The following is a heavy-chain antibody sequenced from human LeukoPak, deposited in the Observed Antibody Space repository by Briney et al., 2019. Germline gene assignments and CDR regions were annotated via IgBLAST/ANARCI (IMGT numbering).Heavy chain of an antibody. J-gene: IGHJ4*02. D-gene: IGHD3-22*01. V-gene: IGHV1-69*05. CDR2: GIAIFGRG. CDR1: RGTFSSYG. Sequence: SVKVSCKASRGTFSSYGISWVRQAPGQGLEWMGGGIAIFGRGKYGQKFQGRATITTDESTSTAYMELSSLTSEDTGVYYCARGELGDSSGFSFFDYWGQGTLVTVSS. CDR3: ARGELGDSSGFSFFDY.